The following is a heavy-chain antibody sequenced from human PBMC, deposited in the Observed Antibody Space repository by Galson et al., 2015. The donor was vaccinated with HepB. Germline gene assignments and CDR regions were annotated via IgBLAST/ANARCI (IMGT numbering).Heavy chain of an antibody. V-gene: IGHV1-69*13. Sequence: VKVSYKASGGTFSSYAISWVRQAPGQGLEWMGGIIPIFGTANYAQKFQGRVTITADESTSTAYMELSSPRSEDTAVYYCARLGYSGYDLAYYYYYGMDVWGQGTTVTVSS. J-gene: IGHJ6*02. CDR1: GGTFSSYA. CDR2: IIPIFGTA. CDR3: ARLGYSGYDLAYYYYYGMDV. D-gene: IGHD5-12*01.